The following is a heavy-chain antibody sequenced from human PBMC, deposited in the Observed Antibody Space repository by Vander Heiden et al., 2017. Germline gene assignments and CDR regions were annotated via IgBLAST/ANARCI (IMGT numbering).Heavy chain of an antibody. D-gene: IGHD6-19*01. CDR1: GYTFSIFG. V-gene: IGHV1-18*01. CDR3: ARDPAYSSGFLDH. Sequence: QVQLVKSGGDVKKPGASVKVSCTAAGYTFSIFGITWVQQAPVQGLEWMGWINVNNGDTKYLQTFQGRVTLTTDTSTNTAYLELRGLRSDDTALYYCARDPAYSSGFLDHWGQGTLLTVSS. CDR2: INVNNGDT. J-gene: IGHJ4*02.